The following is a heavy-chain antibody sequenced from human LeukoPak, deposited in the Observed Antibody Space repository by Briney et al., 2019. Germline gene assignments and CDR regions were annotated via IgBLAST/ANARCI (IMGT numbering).Heavy chain of an antibody. CDR1: GFTFTSSA. Sequence: SVKVSCKASGFTFTSSAMQWVRQARGQRLGWIGWIVVGSGNTNYAQKFQERVTITRDMSTSIAYMELSSLRSEDTAVYYCAAISAYYDFWSGIDYDYWGQGTLVTVSS. CDR3: AAISAYYDFWSGIDYDY. J-gene: IGHJ4*02. CDR2: IVVGSGNT. V-gene: IGHV1-58*02. D-gene: IGHD3-3*01.